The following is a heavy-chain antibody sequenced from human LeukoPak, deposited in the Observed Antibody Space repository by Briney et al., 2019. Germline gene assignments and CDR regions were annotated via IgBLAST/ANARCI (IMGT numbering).Heavy chain of an antibody. CDR1: GGSISSYY. CDR3: ARVRFLEWFGRDDAFDI. J-gene: IGHJ3*02. CDR2: IYYSGST. V-gene: IGHV4-59*12. D-gene: IGHD3-3*01. Sequence: SETLSLTCTVSGGSISSYYCSWIRQPPGKGLEWTGYIYYSGSTNYNPSLKSRVTISVDTSKNRLSLKLSSVTAADTAVYYCARVRFLEWFGRDDAFDIWGQGTMVTVSS.